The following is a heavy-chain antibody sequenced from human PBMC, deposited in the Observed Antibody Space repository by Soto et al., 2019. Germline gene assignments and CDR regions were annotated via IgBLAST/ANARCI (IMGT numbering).Heavy chain of an antibody. D-gene: IGHD3-22*01. J-gene: IGHJ4*02. Sequence: QVQLQESGSGLVKPSQTLSLTCTVSGDSISSGGYSWSCIRQPPRQGLVWIGYIYHTGSSSYSPSLKSRDTMSVDNFKNQFSLSLNSVNAADTAIYYCARAHYGPSGYYFDSWGQGALFTVSS. V-gene: IGHV4-30-2*01. CDR3: ARAHYGPSGYYFDS. CDR2: IYHTGSS. CDR1: GDSISSGGYS.